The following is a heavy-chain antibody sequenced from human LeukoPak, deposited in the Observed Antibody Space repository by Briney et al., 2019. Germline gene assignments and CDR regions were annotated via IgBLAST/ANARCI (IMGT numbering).Heavy chain of an antibody. D-gene: IGHD4-11*01. V-gene: IGHV1-69*04. Sequence: ASVKVSCKASGGTFSSYAISWVRQAPGQGLEWMGRIIPILGIANYAQKFQGRVTITADKSTSTAYMELSSLRSEDTAVYYCARGGAPLTTKSAFDIWGQGTMVTVSS. CDR2: IIPILGIA. CDR1: GGTFSSYA. J-gene: IGHJ3*02. CDR3: ARGGAPLTTKSAFDI.